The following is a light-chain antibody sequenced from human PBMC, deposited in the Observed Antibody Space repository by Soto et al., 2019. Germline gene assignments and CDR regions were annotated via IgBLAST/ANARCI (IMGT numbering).Light chain of an antibody. CDR3: LQVSSFPRT. CDR1: QGISSW. J-gene: IGKJ1*01. V-gene: IGKV1-12*01. CDR2: AAS. Sequence: IQMTQSPSSVSASVGDRVTITCRASQGISSWLAWYQQKPGKAPKLLIYAASSLQSGVPSRFSGSGSGTEFILSINSLQPEDIATYYCLQVSSFPRTFGQGTKVDIK.